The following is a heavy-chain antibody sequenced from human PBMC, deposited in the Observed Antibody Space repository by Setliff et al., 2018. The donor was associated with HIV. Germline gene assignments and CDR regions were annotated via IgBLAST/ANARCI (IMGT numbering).Heavy chain of an antibody. D-gene: IGHD3-10*01. V-gene: IGHV4-61*09. CDR3: ARLSGGMVPNY. J-gene: IGHJ4*02. CDR2: IYTNGRT. Sequence: PSETLSLTCTVSGYSISSGYYWGWIRRPAGKGLEWIGHIYTNGRTNYNPPLKSRVTISVDPSKNQILLRLSSVTAADTAVYYCARLSGGMVPNYWGQGTLVTVSS. CDR1: GYSISSGYY.